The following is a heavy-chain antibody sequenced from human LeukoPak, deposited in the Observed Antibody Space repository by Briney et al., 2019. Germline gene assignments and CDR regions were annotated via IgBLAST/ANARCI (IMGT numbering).Heavy chain of an antibody. CDR1: GFTVSSNY. V-gene: IGHV3-53*01. CDR3: ARGVDGDYSFDY. D-gene: IGHD4-17*01. CDR2: IYSGGST. J-gene: IGHJ4*02. Sequence: GGSLRLSCSASGFTVSSNYMSWVRQAPGKGLEWVSVIYSGGSTYYADSVKGRFTISRDNSKNPLYLQMNSLRAEDTAVYYCARGVDGDYSFDYWGQGTLVTVSS.